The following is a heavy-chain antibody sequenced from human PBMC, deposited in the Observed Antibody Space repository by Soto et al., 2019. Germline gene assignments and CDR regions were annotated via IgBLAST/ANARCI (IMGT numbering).Heavy chain of an antibody. D-gene: IGHD1-7*01. CDR3: ASRDPGTSVDY. Sequence: SETLSLTCAVSGGSFTSNNWWTWVRQPPGQGLEWIGEIYRTGSTNYNPSLKSRVTISLDKSENQFSLKVTSLTAADTAVYYCASRDPGTSVDYWGQGTSVTVSS. CDR1: GGSFTSNNW. J-gene: IGHJ4*02. V-gene: IGHV4-4*02. CDR2: IYRTGST.